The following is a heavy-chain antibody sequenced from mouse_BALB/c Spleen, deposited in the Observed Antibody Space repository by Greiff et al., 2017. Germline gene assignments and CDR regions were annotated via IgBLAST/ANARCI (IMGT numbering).Heavy chain of an antibody. J-gene: IGHJ3*01. CDR3: AREVQTFPWFAY. CDR1: GYTFTDYA. Sequence: QVQLQQSGAELVRPGVSVKISCKGSGYTFTDYAMHWVKQSHAKSLEWIGVISTYYGDASYNQKFKGKATMTVDKSSSTAYMELARLTSEDSAIYYCAREVQTFPWFAYWGQGTLVTVSA. D-gene: IGHD2-14*01. CDR2: ISTYYGDA. V-gene: IGHV1S137*01.